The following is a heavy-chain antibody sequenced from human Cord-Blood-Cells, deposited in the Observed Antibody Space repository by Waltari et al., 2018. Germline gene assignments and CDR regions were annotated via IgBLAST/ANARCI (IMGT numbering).Heavy chain of an antibody. V-gene: IGHV1-2*02. D-gene: IGHD6-13*01. CDR1: GYTFTGYY. CDR3: ARGGETAAGKNWFDP. Sequence: QVQLVQSGAEVKKPGASVKDSCKASGYTFTGYYMHWVRQAPGQGLEWMGWNNPNSGGTNYAQKFQGRVTMTRDTSISTAYRELSRLRSDDTAVYYCARGGETAAGKNWFDPWGQGTLVTVSS. J-gene: IGHJ5*02. CDR2: NNPNSGGT.